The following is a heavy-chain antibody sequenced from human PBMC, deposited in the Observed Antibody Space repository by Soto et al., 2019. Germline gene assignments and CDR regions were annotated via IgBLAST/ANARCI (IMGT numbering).Heavy chain of an antibody. CDR1: GGSFSGYY. J-gene: IGHJ5*02. D-gene: IGHD4-17*01. Sequence: PSETLSLTCAVYGGSFSGYYWSGIRQPPGKGLEWIGEINHSGTTNYNPSLKSRVTISVDTSKNQFSLKLSSVTAADTAVYYCARVGVRDGDYGVSRFDPLGQGTLVTVSS. CDR3: ARVGVRDGDYGVSRFDP. CDR2: INHSGTT. V-gene: IGHV4-34*01.